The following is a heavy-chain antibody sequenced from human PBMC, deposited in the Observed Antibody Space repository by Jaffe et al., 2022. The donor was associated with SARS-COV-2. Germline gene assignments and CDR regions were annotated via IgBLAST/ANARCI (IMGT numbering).Heavy chain of an antibody. CDR2: ISSSSSTI. D-gene: IGHD6-19*01. Sequence: EVQLVESGGGLVQPGGSLRLSCAASGFTFSSYSMNWVRQAPGKGLEWVSYISSSSSTIYYADSVKGRFTISRDNAKNSLYLQMNSLRDEDTAVYYCARDPFSYSSGWSDYYYGMDVWGQGTTVTVSS. J-gene: IGHJ6*02. CDR1: GFTFSSYS. CDR3: ARDPFSYSSGWSDYYYGMDV. V-gene: IGHV3-48*02.